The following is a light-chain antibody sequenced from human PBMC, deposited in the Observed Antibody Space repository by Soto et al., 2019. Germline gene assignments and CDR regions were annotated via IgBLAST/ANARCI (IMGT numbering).Light chain of an antibody. Sequence: QSVLTQPPSASATPGQTVTISCSGSNSNIGNNYVYWYQQFPGTAPKLLIYRSSQRPSGVPDRFSGSKSGTSASLAISGLRSEDEADYYCATWDASLSAGVFGGGTKVTVL. CDR3: ATWDASLSAGV. V-gene: IGLV1-47*01. CDR1: NSNIGNNY. CDR2: RSS. J-gene: IGLJ3*02.